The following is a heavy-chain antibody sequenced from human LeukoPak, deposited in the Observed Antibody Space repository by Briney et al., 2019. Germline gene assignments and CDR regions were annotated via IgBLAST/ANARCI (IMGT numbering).Heavy chain of an antibody. Sequence: ASVKVSCKASGYTFTGYYMHWVRQAPGQGLEWMGIINPSGGSTSYAQKFQGRVTMTRDMSTSTVYMELSSLRSEDTAVYYCARDWDRARSSSSYYYYMDVWGKGTTVTVFS. CDR1: GYTFTGYY. D-gene: IGHD6-6*01. CDR3: ARDWDRARSSSSYYYYMDV. J-gene: IGHJ6*03. V-gene: IGHV1-46*01. CDR2: INPSGGST.